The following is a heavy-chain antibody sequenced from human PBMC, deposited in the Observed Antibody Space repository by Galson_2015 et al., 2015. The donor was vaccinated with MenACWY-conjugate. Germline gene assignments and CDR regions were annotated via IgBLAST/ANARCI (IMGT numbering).Heavy chain of an antibody. D-gene: IGHD2-2*02. J-gene: IGHJ4*02. CDR3: AKEDCSSTSCYIGRVFDY. CDR2: ISGSGGST. CDR1: GFTFSSYA. Sequence: SLRLSCAASGFTFSSYAMSWVRQAPGKGLEGVSAISGSGGSTYYADSVKGRFTISRDNSKNTLYLQMNSLRAEDTAVYYCAKEDCSSTSCYIGRVFDYWGQGTPVTVSS. V-gene: IGHV3-23*01.